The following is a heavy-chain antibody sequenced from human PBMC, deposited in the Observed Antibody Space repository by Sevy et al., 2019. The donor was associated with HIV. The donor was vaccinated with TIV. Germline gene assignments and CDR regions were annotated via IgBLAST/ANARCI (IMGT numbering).Heavy chain of an antibody. D-gene: IGHD1-26*01. CDR2: IYTSGNT. CDR3: ATRQGTLIQWALHY. J-gene: IGHJ4*02. V-gene: IGHV3-53*01. CDR1: GFSVSSNY. Sequence: GGSLRLSCVVSGFSVSSNYMAWVRQTPGRGLQYVSLIYTSGNTYYADSVKGRFTISRDDSRNTVFLQMNNLRVDDTAFYYYATRQGTLIQWALHYWGPGALVTVSS.